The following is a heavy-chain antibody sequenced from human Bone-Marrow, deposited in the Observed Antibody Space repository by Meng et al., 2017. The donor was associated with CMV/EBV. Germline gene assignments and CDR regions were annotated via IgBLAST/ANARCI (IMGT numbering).Heavy chain of an antibody. J-gene: IGHJ5*02. V-gene: IGHV1-69*12. CDR3: ARDRPNYYDSTLNWFDP. D-gene: IGHD3-22*01. CDR2: IIPIFGTA. Sequence: QGQLGPAGAEVEKAGSSVKVSGKASGGTFSSYAISWVRQAPGQGLEWMGGIIPIFGTANYAQKFQGRVTITADESTSTAYMELSSLRSEDTAVYYCARDRPNYYDSTLNWFDPWGQGTLVTVSS. CDR1: GGTFSSYA.